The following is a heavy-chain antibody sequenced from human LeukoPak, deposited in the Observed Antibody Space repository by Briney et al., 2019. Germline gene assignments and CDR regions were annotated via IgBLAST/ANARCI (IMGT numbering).Heavy chain of an antibody. D-gene: IGHD2-21*01. CDR3: ARVRGGGECDY. J-gene: IGHJ4*02. CDR1: GGSFSGYY. CDR2: INHSGST. Sequence: PSETLSLTCAVYGGSFSGYYWSWIRQPPGKGLEWIGEINHSGSTNYNPSLKSRVTISVDTSKNQFSLKLSSVTAADTAVYYCARVRGGGECDYWGQGTLVTVSS. V-gene: IGHV4-34*01.